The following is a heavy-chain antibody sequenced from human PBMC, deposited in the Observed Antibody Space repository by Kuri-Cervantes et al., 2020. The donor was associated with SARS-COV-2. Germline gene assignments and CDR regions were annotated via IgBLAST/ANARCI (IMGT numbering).Heavy chain of an antibody. Sequence: SETLSLTCSVSGGSISDHYWAWIRQPPGKGLEWIGYFYSTGVTTYDPSLKTRVTISTDRSKNQLSLKLTSVTAADTAVYYCARDNVLFSGSGFDSWGQGALVTVSS. J-gene: IGHJ4*02. CDR1: GGSISDHY. D-gene: IGHD1-26*01. CDR3: ARDNVLFSGSGFDS. V-gene: IGHV4-59*11. CDR2: FYSTGVT.